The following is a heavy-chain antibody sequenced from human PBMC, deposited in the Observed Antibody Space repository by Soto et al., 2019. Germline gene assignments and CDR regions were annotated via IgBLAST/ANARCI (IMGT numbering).Heavy chain of an antibody. CDR3: ARDVGYCTNGVCYHVEVAGTGCFDY. V-gene: IGHV3-7*01. CDR1: GFTFSSYW. Sequence: PGGSLRLACAASGFTFSSYWMSWVRQAPGKGLEWVANIRQDGSEKYYVDSVKGRFHISRDNAENSLYLQMNSLRAEDTAVYYCARDVGYCTNGVCYHVEVAGTGCFDYWGQGTLVTVSS. D-gene: IGHD2-8*01. CDR2: IRQDGSEK. J-gene: IGHJ4*02.